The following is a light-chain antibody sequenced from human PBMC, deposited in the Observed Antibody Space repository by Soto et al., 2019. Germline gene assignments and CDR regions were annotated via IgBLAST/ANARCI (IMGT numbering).Light chain of an antibody. CDR3: QQYYSTPLT. CDR2: WAS. V-gene: IGKV4-1*01. Sequence: DIVMTQSPDSLAVSLGERATINCKSSQSVLYSSNNKNYLAWYQQKPGQPPKLLIYWASTRASGVPDPFSGSGSGTDFTLTISSLQAEDVAVYYCQQYYSTPLTFGPGTKVDIK. CDR1: QSVLYSSNNKNY. J-gene: IGKJ3*01.